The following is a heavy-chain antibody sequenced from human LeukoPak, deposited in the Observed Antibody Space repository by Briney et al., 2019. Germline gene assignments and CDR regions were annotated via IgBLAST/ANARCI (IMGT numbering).Heavy chain of an antibody. CDR2: GYYSGNT. J-gene: IGHJ4*02. V-gene: IGHV4-39*01. Sequence: PSETLSLTCSVSDGSISSSSYYWGWIRQPPGKGLEWVGTGYYSGNTYYNPSLKSRVTISVDTSKNQFSLKLSSVTTADTAVYYCARQGGNTYGLLYYFDFWDQGTLVTVSS. CDR3: ARQGGNTYGLLYYFDF. CDR1: DGSISSSSYY. D-gene: IGHD5-18*01.